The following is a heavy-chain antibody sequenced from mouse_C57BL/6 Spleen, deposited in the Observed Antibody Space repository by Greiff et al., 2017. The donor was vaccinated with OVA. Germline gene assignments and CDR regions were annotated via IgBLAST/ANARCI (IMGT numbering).Heavy chain of an antibody. D-gene: IGHD1-1*01. CDR3: ARHPYCDGSSSYWYFDV. CDR2: FYPGSGSI. J-gene: IGHJ1*03. V-gene: IGHV1-62-2*01. Sequence: QVQLQQSGAELVKPGASVKLSCKASGYTFTEYTIHWVKQRSGQGLEWIRWFYPGSGSIKYNEKFKDKATLTADKSSSTVYMELSRLTSEDSAVYFCARHPYCDGSSSYWYFDVWGKGTTVTVSS. CDR1: GYTFTEYT.